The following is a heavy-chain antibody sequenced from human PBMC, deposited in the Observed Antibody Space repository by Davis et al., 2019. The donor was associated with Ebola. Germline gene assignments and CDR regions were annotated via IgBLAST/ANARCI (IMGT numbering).Heavy chain of an antibody. J-gene: IGHJ4*02. V-gene: IGHV3-30*04. CDR2: ISNDGMKG. CDR1: GFNFRNFA. D-gene: IGHD2-21*01. Sequence: PGGSLRLSCAASGFNFRNFAIHWLRQAPGKGLEWVARISNDGMKGSYADSVKGRFTISRDNSKNTVLLEMSSLRVEDTAVYYCAKKGGDWSVDYCDVWGQGTLVTVSS. CDR3: AKKGGDWSVDYCDV.